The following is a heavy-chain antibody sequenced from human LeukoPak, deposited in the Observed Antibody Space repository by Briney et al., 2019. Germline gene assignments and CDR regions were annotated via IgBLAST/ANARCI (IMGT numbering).Heavy chain of an antibody. CDR3: ARVEGDYTPNRFDP. Sequence: GGSLRLSCAASGFTFSSYAMSWVRQAPGKGLEWVSVAYSGGITYYLDSVKGRFTVSRDNAKNTLYLQMDSLRAEDTAIYYCARVEGDYTPNRFDPWGQGTLVTVSS. CDR2: AYSGGIT. V-gene: IGHV3-23*03. D-gene: IGHD4-11*01. CDR1: GFTFSSYA. J-gene: IGHJ5*02.